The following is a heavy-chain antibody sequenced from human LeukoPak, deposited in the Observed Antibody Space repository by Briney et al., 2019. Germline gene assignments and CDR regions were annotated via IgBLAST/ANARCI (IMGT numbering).Heavy chain of an antibody. CDR3: ARGGGYCTGGVCYNGAFDI. J-gene: IGHJ3*02. D-gene: IGHD2-8*02. CDR2: INHSGST. Sequence: SETLSLTCAVYGGSFSGYYWSWIRQPPGKGLEWIGEINHSGSTNYNPSLKSRVTLSVDTSKNQVSLKLSSVTAADTAVYYCARGGGYCTGGVCYNGAFDIWGQGTMVTVSS. V-gene: IGHV4-34*01. CDR1: GGSFSGYY.